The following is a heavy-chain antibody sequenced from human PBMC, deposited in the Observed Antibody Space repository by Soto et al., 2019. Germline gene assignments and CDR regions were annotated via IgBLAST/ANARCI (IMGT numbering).Heavy chain of an antibody. CDR2: IRKKTNSYTT. Sequence: PGGSLRLSCAASGLTFSDRYMDWVRPAPGKGLEWVGRIRKKTNSYTTEYAASVKGRFIISRDDSTNSLYLQMSSLKTEDTAVYYCTTVTTVDYYFDYWGQGTLVTISS. D-gene: IGHD4-17*01. CDR1: GLTFSDRY. J-gene: IGHJ4*02. CDR3: TTVTTVDYYFDY. V-gene: IGHV3-72*01.